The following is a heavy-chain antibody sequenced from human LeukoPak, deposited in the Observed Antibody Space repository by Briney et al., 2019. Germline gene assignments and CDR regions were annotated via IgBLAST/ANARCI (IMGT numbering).Heavy chain of an antibody. V-gene: IGHV3-23*01. Sequence: GSLRLSCAASGFTVSSNYMSWVRQAPGKGLEWVSAMSGSGDGTYYADSVKGRFTISRDNSKNTLYLQMNSLRAEDTAVYYCAKMMGQRLYDYCMDVWGKGTTVTVSS. CDR2: MSGSGDGT. D-gene: IGHD3-16*01. CDR1: GFTVSSNY. J-gene: IGHJ6*03. CDR3: AKMMGQRLYDYCMDV.